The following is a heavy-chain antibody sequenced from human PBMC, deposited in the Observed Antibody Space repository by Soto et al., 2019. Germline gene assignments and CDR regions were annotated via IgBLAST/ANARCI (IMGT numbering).Heavy chain of an antibody. CDR1: GGSISSGGYS. CDR3: ARGSLIVVVSAIGSHAFDI. J-gene: IGHJ3*02. CDR2: IYHSGST. D-gene: IGHD2-21*02. Sequence: SETLSLTCAVSGGSISSGGYSWSWIRQPPGKGLEWIGYIYHSGSTYYNPSLKSRVTISVDRSKNQFSLKLSSVTAADTAVYYCARGSLIVVVSAIGSHAFDIWGQGTMVTVSS. V-gene: IGHV4-30-2*01.